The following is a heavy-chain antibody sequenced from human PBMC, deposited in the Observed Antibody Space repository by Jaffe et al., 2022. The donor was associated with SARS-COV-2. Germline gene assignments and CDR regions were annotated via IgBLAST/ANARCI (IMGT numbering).Heavy chain of an antibody. J-gene: IGHJ4*02. Sequence: EVQLVESGGGLVKPGGSLRLSCAASGFTFSSYSMNWVRQAPGKGLEWVSSISSSSSYIYYADSVKGRFTISRDNAKNSLYLQMNSLRAEDTAVYYCARAKTLGGIVVVVAATDGYDYWGQGTLVTVSS. CDR1: GFTFSSYS. V-gene: IGHV3-21*01. CDR2: ISSSSSYI. CDR3: ARAKTLGGIVVVVAATDGYDY. D-gene: IGHD2-15*01.